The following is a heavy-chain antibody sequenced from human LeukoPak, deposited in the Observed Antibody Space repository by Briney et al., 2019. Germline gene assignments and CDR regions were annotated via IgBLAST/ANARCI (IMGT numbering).Heavy chain of an antibody. Sequence: ASVKVSCKASAYTFTSYDINWVRQATGQGLELMGCMNPNSGNTGYAQKFQGRVTMTRNTSISTAYMELSSLRSEDTAVYYCARGAPGSYCSGGSCPYFDYWGQGTLISVSS. CDR3: ARGAPGSYCSGGSCPYFDY. D-gene: IGHD2-15*01. CDR1: AYTFTSYD. J-gene: IGHJ4*02. V-gene: IGHV1-8*01. CDR2: MNPNSGNT.